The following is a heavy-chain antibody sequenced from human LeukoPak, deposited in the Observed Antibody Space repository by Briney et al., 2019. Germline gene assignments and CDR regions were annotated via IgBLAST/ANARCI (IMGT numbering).Heavy chain of an antibody. D-gene: IGHD3-16*01. Sequence: PSETLSLTCTVSGGSISSYYWSWIRQPPGKGLEWIGYIYYSGSTNYNPSLKSRVTISVDTSKNQFSLKLSSVTAAGTAVYYCARGGHYYYYMDVWGKGTTVTVSS. V-gene: IGHV4-59*01. CDR2: IYYSGST. CDR3: ARGGHYYYYMDV. J-gene: IGHJ6*03. CDR1: GGSISSYY.